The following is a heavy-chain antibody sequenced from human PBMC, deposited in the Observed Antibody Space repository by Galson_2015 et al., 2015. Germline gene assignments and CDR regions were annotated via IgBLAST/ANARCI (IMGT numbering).Heavy chain of an antibody. CDR2: ISAYNGDT. CDR1: GYTFPSYG. CDR3: ARDPYTYGYTLRHYFDY. V-gene: IGHV1-18*01. D-gene: IGHD5-18*01. J-gene: IGHJ4*02. Sequence: SVKVSCKASGYTFPSYGISWVRQAPGQGLEWMGWISAYNGDTSYAQKFQDRVTVTTDTSTSTAYMELRSLRSDDTAVYYCARDPYTYGYTLRHYFDYWGQGTLVTVSS.